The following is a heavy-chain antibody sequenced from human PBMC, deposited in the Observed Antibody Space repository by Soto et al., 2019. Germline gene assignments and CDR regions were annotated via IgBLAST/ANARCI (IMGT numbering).Heavy chain of an antibody. Sequence: ASVKVSCKASGYTFSTYDLSCVRQAPGQGLEWMGWISAYKGNTNYAKKFQGRVTMTKDTSTNTEYMELRRLRSDDTDVYYCERELHTYKWNDRNLGYWGLGTLVTVSS. V-gene: IGHV1-18*01. D-gene: IGHD1-1*01. CDR2: ISAYKGNT. CDR1: GYTFSTYD. CDR3: ERELHTYKWNDRNLGY. J-gene: IGHJ4*02.